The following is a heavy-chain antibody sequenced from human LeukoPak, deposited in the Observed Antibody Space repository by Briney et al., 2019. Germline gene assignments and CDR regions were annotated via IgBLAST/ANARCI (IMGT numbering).Heavy chain of an antibody. CDR2: ISSSGSTI. Sequence: PGGSLRLSCAASGFTFSSYEMNWVRQAPGKGLEWVSYISSSGSTIYYADSVKGRFTISRDNSKNTLYLQMNSLRAEDTAVYYCAKWLYYYYYMDVWGKGTTVTISS. CDR3: AKWLYYYYYMDV. J-gene: IGHJ6*03. V-gene: IGHV3-48*03. D-gene: IGHD5-24*01. CDR1: GFTFSSYE.